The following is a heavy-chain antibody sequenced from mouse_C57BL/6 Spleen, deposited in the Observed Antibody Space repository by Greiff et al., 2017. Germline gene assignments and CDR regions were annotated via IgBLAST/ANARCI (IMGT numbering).Heavy chain of an antibody. V-gene: IGHV1-80*01. CDR2: IYPGDGDT. Sequence: VQLQQSGAELVKPGASVKISCKASGYAFSSYWMNWVKQRPGKGLEWIGQIYPGDGDTNYNGKFKGKATLTADKSSSTAYMQLSSLTSEDSAVYFCARRGTVVGYWYFDVWGTGTTVTVSS. J-gene: IGHJ1*03. CDR1: GYAFSSYW. D-gene: IGHD1-1*01. CDR3: ARRGTVVGYWYFDV.